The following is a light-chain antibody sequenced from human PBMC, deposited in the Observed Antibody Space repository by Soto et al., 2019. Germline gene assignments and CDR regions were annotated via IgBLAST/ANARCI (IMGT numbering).Light chain of an antibody. CDR3: ETWDSNTWV. J-gene: IGLJ3*02. Sequence: QSVLTQSSSASASLGSSVKLTCTLSSGHISYSIAWHQQQPGKAPRYLMKLEGSGSYNKGSGVPDRFSGSSSGADRYLTISNLQYEDEADYYCETWDSNTWVFGGGTKLTVL. CDR1: SGHISYS. CDR2: LEGSGSY. V-gene: IGLV4-60*02.